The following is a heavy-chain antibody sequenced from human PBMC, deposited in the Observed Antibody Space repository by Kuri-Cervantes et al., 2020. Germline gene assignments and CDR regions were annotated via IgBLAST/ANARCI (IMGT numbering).Heavy chain of an antibody. J-gene: IGHJ5*01. CDR3: AREFKWSGWFES. Sequence: GESLKISCAASGFTFSDYYMSWIRQAPGKGLEWVSYISSSGSTIYYADSVKGRFTISRDNAKNSLYLQMNSLRAEDTAVYYCAREFKWSGWFESWGQGTLVTVSS. D-gene: IGHD2-15*01. CDR2: ISSSGSTI. CDR1: GFTFSDYY. V-gene: IGHV3-11*01.